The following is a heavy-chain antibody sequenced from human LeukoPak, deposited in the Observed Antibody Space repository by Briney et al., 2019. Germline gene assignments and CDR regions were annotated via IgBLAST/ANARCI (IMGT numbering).Heavy chain of an antibody. CDR2: IYPGDSDT. CDR1: GYRFTSYW. V-gene: IGHV5-51*01. D-gene: IGHD2-2*01. J-gene: IGHJ5*02. CDR3: ARVLGYCSSTSCLNWFDP. Sequence: GESLKISCKGSGYRFTSYWIGWVRQMPGKGLEWMGIIYPGDSDTRYSPSFQGQVTISADKSISTAYLQWSSLKASDTAMYYCARVLGYCSSTSCLNWFDPWGQGNLVTVSS.